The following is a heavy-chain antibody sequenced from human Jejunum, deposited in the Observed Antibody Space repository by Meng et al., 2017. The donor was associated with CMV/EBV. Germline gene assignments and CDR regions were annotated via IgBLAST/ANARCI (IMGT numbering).Heavy chain of an antibody. CDR1: GGSIGSYY. V-gene: IGHV4-59*01. CDR3: ARDGGLTQYYYYGMDV. Sequence: GGSIGSYYWSWIRQPPGKGLEWIGYVYYSGSTNYNPSLKSRVTISVDTSKNQFSLKLSSVTAADTAVYYCARDGGLTQYYYYGMDVWGQGTTVTVSS. CDR2: VYYSGST. J-gene: IGHJ6*02. D-gene: IGHD2-15*01.